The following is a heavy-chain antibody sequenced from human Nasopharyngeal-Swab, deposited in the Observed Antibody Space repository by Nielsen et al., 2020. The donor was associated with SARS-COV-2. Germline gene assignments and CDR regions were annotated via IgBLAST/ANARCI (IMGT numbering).Heavy chain of an antibody. V-gene: IGHV3-23*01. D-gene: IGHD5-18*01. CDR2: ISGSGGST. Sequence: GGSLRLSCAASGFTFSSYAMSWVRQAPGKGLEWVSAISGSGGSTYYADSVKGRFTISRDNSKNTLYLQMNSPRAEDTAVYYCASNRGGYSYGHDFDYWGQGTLVTVSS. J-gene: IGHJ4*02. CDR3: ASNRGGYSYGHDFDY. CDR1: GFTFSSYA.